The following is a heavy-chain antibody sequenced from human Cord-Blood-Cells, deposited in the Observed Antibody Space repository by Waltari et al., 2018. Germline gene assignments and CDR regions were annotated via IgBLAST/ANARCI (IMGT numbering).Heavy chain of an antibody. CDR1: TSYW. J-gene: IGHJ4*02. Sequence: TSYWISWVRQMPGKGLEWMGRIDPSDSYTNYSPSFQGHVTISADKSISTVYLQWSSLKASDTAMYYCARQSEWELLDYWGQGTLVTVSS. V-gene: IGHV5-10-1*01. D-gene: IGHD1-26*01. CDR2: IDPSDSYT. CDR3: ARQSEWELLDY.